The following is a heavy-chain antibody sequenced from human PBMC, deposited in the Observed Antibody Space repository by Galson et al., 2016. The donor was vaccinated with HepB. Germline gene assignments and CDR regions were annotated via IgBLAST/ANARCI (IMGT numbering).Heavy chain of an antibody. V-gene: IGHV3-66*01. CDR2: INSGGGT. CDR3: ARDLGALGP. Sequence: SLRLSCAASGFTFSNYGMSWVRQAPGKGLEWVSVINSGGGTYYADSVKGRFTISRDSSKNTLYLQMNSLRAEDTAVYYCARDLGALGPWGQGTLVTVSS. D-gene: IGHD3-16*01. CDR1: GFTFSNYG. J-gene: IGHJ5*02.